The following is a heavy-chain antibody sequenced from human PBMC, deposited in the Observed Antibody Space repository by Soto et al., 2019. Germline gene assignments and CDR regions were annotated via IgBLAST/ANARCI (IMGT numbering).Heavy chain of an antibody. J-gene: IGHJ3*02. CDR3: AKRDNYYDSSGIGDAFDI. D-gene: IGHD3-22*01. V-gene: IGHV3-23*01. Sequence: GESLKISCAASGFTFSSYAMSWVRQAPGKGLEWVSAISGSGGSTYYADSVKGRFTISRDNSKNTLYLQMNSLRAEDTAVYYCAKRDNYYDSSGIGDAFDIWGQGTMVTVSS. CDR1: GFTFSSYA. CDR2: ISGSGGST.